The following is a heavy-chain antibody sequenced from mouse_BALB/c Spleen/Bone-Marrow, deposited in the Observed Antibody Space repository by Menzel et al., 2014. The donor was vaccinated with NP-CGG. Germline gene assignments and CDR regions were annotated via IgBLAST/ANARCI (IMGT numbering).Heavy chain of an antibody. CDR2: FYPGSGSI. Sequence: VQLVESGAGLVKPGASVTLSCKASGYTFTEYIIHWVKQRSGQGLEWIGWFYPGSGSIKYNEKFKGKATLTADKSSSTAYMQLSGLTSEDSAGYFCARREYGNGGFAYWGQGTLVTVSA. CDR3: ARREYGNGGFAY. J-gene: IGHJ3*01. CDR1: GYTFTEYI. D-gene: IGHD2-10*02. V-gene: IGHV1-62-2*01.